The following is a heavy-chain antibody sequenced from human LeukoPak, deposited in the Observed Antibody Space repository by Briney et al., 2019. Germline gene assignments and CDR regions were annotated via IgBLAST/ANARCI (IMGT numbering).Heavy chain of an antibody. Sequence: ASVKVSCKASGGTFSSYGISWVRQAPGQGLEWMGWISAYNGNTNYAQKLQGRVTMTTDTSTSTAYMELRSLRSDDTAVYYCASGTVATPKADYYYMDVWGKGTTVTVSS. D-gene: IGHD5-12*01. J-gene: IGHJ6*03. CDR2: ISAYNGNT. CDR1: GGTFSSYG. CDR3: ASGTVATPKADYYYMDV. V-gene: IGHV1-18*01.